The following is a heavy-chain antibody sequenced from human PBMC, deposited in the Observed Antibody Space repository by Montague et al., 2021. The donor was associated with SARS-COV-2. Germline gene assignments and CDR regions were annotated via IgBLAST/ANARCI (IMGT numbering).Heavy chain of an antibody. CDR2: IYYSGNT. CDR1: GGSISNYH. Sequence: SETLSLTCTVSGGSISNYHWCWIRQPPGRGLEWIGYIYYSGNTDYSPSLKSRVTISLDTSKNQFSLKVTSVTAADTAVYYSARGGGYYNYGLDVWGPGTTVTVSS. D-gene: IGHD3-22*01. V-gene: IGHV4-59*01. CDR3: ARGGGYYNYGLDV. J-gene: IGHJ6*02.